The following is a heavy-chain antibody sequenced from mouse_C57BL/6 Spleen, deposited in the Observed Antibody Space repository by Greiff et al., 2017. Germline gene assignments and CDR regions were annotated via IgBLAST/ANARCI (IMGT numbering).Heavy chain of an antibody. CDR3: ARGGGTFPFDY. Sequence: QVQLKQPGAELVMPGASVKLSCKASGYTFTSYWMHWVKQRPGQGLEWIGEIDPSDSYTNYNQKFKGKSTLTVDKSSSTAYMQLSSLTSEDSAVYYCARGGGTFPFDYWGQGTTLTVSS. CDR2: IDPSDSYT. CDR1: GYTFTSYW. V-gene: IGHV1-69*01. J-gene: IGHJ2*01.